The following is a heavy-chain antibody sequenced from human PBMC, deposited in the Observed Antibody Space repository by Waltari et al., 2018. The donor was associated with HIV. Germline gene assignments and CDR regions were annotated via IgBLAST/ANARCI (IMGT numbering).Heavy chain of an antibody. D-gene: IGHD3-10*01. J-gene: IGHJ4*02. CDR3: ARDRVRGARDFDY. V-gene: IGHV3-21*01. CDR1: GFTFSSYS. CDR2: ISSSSSYI. Sequence: EVQLVESGGGLVKPGGSLRLSCAASGFTFSSYSMNWVRQAPVKGLEGGSSISSSSSYIYYADSVKGRFTISRDNAKNSLYLQMNSLRAEDTAVYYCARDRVRGARDFDYWGQGTLVTVSS.